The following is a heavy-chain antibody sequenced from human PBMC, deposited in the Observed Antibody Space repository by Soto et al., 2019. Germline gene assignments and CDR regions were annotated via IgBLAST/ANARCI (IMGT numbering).Heavy chain of an antibody. CDR1: GDSVSGNSAV. CDR3: ARELAYYETSVSSFGY. J-gene: IGHJ4*02. CDR2: TYYRSKWYN. V-gene: IGHV6-1*01. Sequence: PSQTLSLTCAISGDSVSGNSAVWNWIRQSPSRGLEWLGRTYYRSKWYNDYAVSVKSRITVTPDTSKNPFSLHLNSVTPEDTAVYSCARELAYYETSVSSFGYWSQGAL. D-gene: IGHD3-16*01.